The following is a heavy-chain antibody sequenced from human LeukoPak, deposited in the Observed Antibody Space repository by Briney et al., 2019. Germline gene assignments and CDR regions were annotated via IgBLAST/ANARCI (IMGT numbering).Heavy chain of an antibody. V-gene: IGHV1-18*01. CDR2: ISAYNGNT. CDR1: RYTFTSYR. CDR3: ARDKVVVVPAAIRSRWFDL. Sequence: ASVKVSCKASRYTFTSYRISRVRPAPGQGLEWMGWISAYNGNTNYAQKLQGRVTMTTDTSTSTAYMELRSLRSDDTAVYYCARDKVVVVPAAIRSRWFDLWGQGTLVIVSS. J-gene: IGHJ5*02. D-gene: IGHD2-2*01.